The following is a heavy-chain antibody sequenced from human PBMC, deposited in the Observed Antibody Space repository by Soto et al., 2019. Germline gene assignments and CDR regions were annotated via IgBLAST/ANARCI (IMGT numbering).Heavy chain of an antibody. CDR2: LSWNSGRI. CDR3: TEDLGSAFGDYGMDV. V-gene: IGHV3-9*01. J-gene: IGHJ6*02. D-gene: IGHD3-10*01. CDR1: GFTFDDYA. Sequence: GGSLRLSCAASGFTFDDYAMHWARQAPGKGLEWVSGLSWNSGRIGYADSVKGRFTISRDNAKNSLYLQMNSLRAADTAFYYCTEDLGSAFGDYGMDVWGQGTTVTVSS.